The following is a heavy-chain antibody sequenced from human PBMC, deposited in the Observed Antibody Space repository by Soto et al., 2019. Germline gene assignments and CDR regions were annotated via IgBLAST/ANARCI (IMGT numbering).Heavy chain of an antibody. CDR2: IKEDGSEK. J-gene: IGHJ6*02. Sequence: GGSLRLSCAASGFTFSKFWMSWVRQAPGKGLEWVASIKEDGSEKYYVDSVAGRFTISRDDAKNSLYLQMNSLRAEDTALYYCAKCRSSWVESGMDVWGQGTTVTVSS. V-gene: IGHV3-7*03. CDR3: AKCRSSWVESGMDV. CDR1: GFTFSKFW.